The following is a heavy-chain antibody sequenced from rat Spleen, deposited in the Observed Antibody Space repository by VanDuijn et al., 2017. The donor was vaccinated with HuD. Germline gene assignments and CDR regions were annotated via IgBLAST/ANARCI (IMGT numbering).Heavy chain of an antibody. D-gene: IGHD1-7*01. J-gene: IGHJ2*01. CDR3: ARYRNTMGLFDF. V-gene: IGHV3-1*01. CDR2: ISYSGRT. CDR1: GYSITSNY. Sequence: EVQLQESGPGLVKPSQSLSLTCSVTGYSITSNYWGWIRKFPGNKMEWMGYISYSGRTSYNPSLKSRISITRDTLKNQLFLQLNSVTTEDTATYYCARYRNTMGLFDFWGQGVMVTVSS.